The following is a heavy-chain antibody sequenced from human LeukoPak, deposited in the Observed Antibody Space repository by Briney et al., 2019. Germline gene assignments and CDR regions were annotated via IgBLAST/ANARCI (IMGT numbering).Heavy chain of an antibody. V-gene: IGHV3-23*01. CDR2: IDDSGVIR. CDR1: GFTFKTHA. J-gene: IGHJ6*02. D-gene: IGHD3-22*01. Sequence: GGSLRLSCAASGFTFKTHAMSWVRQAPGKGLEWVSRIDDSGVIRSYADSVKGRFTISRDNSKMTLTLKMNSLRAEDTAGYYCAKRLKRNYYYHYAMDVWGQGTTVTVSS. CDR3: AKRLKRNYYYHYAMDV.